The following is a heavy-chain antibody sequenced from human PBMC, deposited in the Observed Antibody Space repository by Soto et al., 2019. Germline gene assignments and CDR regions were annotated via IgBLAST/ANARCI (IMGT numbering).Heavy chain of an antibody. Sequence: ETLSLTCAVYGGSFSGYYWSWIRQPPGKGLEWIGEINHSGSTNYNPSLKSRVTISVDTSKNQFSLKLSSVTAADTAVYYCASAALYCSGGSCQEHDYRGQGTLVTVSS. CDR3: ASAALYCSGGSCQEHDY. J-gene: IGHJ4*02. CDR2: INHSGST. CDR1: GGSFSGYY. V-gene: IGHV4-34*01. D-gene: IGHD2-15*01.